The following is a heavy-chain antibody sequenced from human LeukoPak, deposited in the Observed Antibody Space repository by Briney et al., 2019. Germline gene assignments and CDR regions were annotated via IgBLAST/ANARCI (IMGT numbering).Heavy chain of an antibody. D-gene: IGHD3-10*01. V-gene: IGHV3-48*01. CDR3: ARGGRGSGASKGKRVAGYLDY. J-gene: IGHJ4*02. Sequence: PGGALRLSCAACGVTSSSYSRNWVRHAPGGEREGVSDISNSSSTIYYAGSANARFTLSRDNEKNSLYLQMNSLRAEDTTVYYCARGGRGSGASKGKRVAGYLDYCGQGTLVTVSS. CDR1: GVTSSSYS. CDR2: ISNSSSTI.